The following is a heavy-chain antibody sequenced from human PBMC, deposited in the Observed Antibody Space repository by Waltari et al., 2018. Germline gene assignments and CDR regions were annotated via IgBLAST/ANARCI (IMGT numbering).Heavy chain of an antibody. CDR3: ARDPGPIVGAPDY. V-gene: IGHV1-2*02. CDR2: INPKNGDT. D-gene: IGHD1-26*01. J-gene: IGHJ4*02. Sequence: QVQLVQSGTEVKKPGASVKVSCQASGYSFPDYPLHWVRQTPGQGLEGLGWINPKNGDTGYAQNFLGRVTMTRDTSINTVYMDLSGLRSDDTAVFYCARDPGPIVGAPDYWGQGTLVTVSS. CDR1: GYSFPDYP.